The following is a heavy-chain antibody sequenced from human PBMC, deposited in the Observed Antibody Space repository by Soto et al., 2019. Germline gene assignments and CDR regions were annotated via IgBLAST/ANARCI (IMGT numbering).Heavy chain of an antibody. J-gene: IGHJ6*02. V-gene: IGHV3-33*01. CDR3: ARDAIAAGPYGMDV. D-gene: IGHD6-13*01. CDR2: IWYDGSNK. CDR1: GFTFSSYG. Sequence: QVQLVESGGGVVQPGRSLRLSCAASGFTFSSYGMHWVRQAPGKGLEWVAVIWYDGSNKYYADSVKGRFTISRDNSKNTLYRQMNRLRAEDTAVYYCARDAIAAGPYGMDVWGQGTTVTVSS.